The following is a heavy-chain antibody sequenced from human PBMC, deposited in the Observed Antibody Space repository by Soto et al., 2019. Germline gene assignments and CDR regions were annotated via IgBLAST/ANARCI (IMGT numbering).Heavy chain of an antibody. D-gene: IGHD1-26*01. CDR3: ARDLGVGAKGDY. Sequence: QVQLAQSGAEVKKPGSSVKVSCKASGGTFSSYTSSWVRQAPGQGLEWMGRIIPILGIANYAQKFQGRVTITADKSTSTAYMELSSLRSEDTAVYYCARDLGVGAKGDYWGQGTLVTVSS. CDR2: IIPILGIA. V-gene: IGHV1-69*08. CDR1: GGTFSSYT. J-gene: IGHJ4*02.